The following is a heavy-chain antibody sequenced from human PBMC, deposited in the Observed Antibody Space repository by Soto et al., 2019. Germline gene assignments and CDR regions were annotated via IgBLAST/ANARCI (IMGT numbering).Heavy chain of an antibody. CDR1: GGSISSYY. CDR2: IYYSGST. V-gene: IGHV4-59*01. Sequence: SETLSLTCTVSGGSISSYYWSWIRQPPGKGLEWIGYIYYSGSTNYNPSLKSRVTISVDTSRNQFSLKLSSVTAADTAVYYCARSYDYVWGSYRFNWFDPWGQGTLVTVSS. CDR3: ARSYDYVWGSYRFNWFDP. D-gene: IGHD3-16*02. J-gene: IGHJ5*02.